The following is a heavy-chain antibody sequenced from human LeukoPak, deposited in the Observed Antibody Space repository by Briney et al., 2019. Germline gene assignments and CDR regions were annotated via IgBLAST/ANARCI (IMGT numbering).Heavy chain of an antibody. D-gene: IGHD5-24*01. J-gene: IGHJ4*02. CDR3: AKVMYRDGYNNPLFDY. V-gene: IGHV3-9*01. CDR1: GFTFDDYA. Sequence: GRSLRLSCAASGFTFDDYAMHWVWQAPGKGLEWVSGISWNSGSIGYADSVKGRFTISRDNAKNSLYLQMNSLRAEDTALYYCAKVMYRDGYNNPLFDYWGQGTLVTVSS. CDR2: ISWNSGSI.